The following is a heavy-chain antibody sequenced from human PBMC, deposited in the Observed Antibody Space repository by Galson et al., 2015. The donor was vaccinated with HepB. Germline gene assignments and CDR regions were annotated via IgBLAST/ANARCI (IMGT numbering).Heavy chain of an antibody. CDR1: GFTFSGSA. D-gene: IGHD3-22*01. V-gene: IGHV3-73*01. Sequence: SLRLSCAASGFTFSGSAMHWVRHASGKGLEWVGRIRSKANSYATAYAASVKGRFTISRDDSKNTAYLQMNSLKTEDTAVYYCTPDPAYDSSGYYYYYYGMDVWGQGTTVTVSS. CDR2: IRSKANSYAT. CDR3: TPDPAYDSSGYYYYYYGMDV. J-gene: IGHJ6*02.